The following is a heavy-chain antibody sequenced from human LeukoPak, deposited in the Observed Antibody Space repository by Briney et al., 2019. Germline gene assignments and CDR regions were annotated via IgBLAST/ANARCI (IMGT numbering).Heavy chain of an antibody. V-gene: IGHV4-4*09. Sequence: SETLSLTCTVSGGSISSYYWSWIRQPPGKGLEWIGYIYTSGSTNYNPSLKSRVTISVDTSKNQFSLKLSSVTAADTAVYYCARRHYDILTGYPFDYWGQGTLVTVSS. CDR3: ARRHYDILTGYPFDY. CDR2: IYTSGST. D-gene: IGHD3-9*01. CDR1: GGSISSYY. J-gene: IGHJ4*02.